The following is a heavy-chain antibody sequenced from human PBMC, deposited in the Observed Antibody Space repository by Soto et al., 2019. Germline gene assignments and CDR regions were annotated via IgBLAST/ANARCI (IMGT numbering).Heavy chain of an antibody. Sequence: GGSLRLSCAASGFTFSSYEMNWVRQAPGKGLEWVSYISSSGSTIYYADSVKGRFTISRDNAKNSLYLQMNSLRAEDTAVYYCARGNVDTADGDFDYWGQGTLVTVSS. CDR2: ISSSGSTI. CDR3: ARGNVDTADGDFDY. J-gene: IGHJ4*02. V-gene: IGHV3-48*03. CDR1: GFTFSSYE. D-gene: IGHD5-18*01.